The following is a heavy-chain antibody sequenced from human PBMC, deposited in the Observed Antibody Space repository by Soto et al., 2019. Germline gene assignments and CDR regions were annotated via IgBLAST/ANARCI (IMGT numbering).Heavy chain of an antibody. Sequence: GESLKISCKGSGYSFTSYCIGWLRQMPGKGLEWMGIIYHGDSDTRYSPSFQRHVTISADQSISTAYLQWSSLKASDTAMYYCARRELAYCGGDCVALFDYWGQGTLVTVSS. CDR1: GYSFTSYC. V-gene: IGHV5-51*01. CDR3: ARRELAYCGGDCVALFDY. J-gene: IGHJ4*02. D-gene: IGHD2-21*02. CDR2: IYHGDSDT.